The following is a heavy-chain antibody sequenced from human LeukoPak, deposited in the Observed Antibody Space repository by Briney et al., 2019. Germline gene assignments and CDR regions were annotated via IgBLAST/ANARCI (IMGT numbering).Heavy chain of an antibody. D-gene: IGHD3-10*01. V-gene: IGHV1-2*02. Sequence: ASVKVSCKASGYTFTGYYMHWVQQAPGQGLEWMGWINPNSGGTNYAQKFQGRVTMTRDTSISTAYMELSRLRSDDTAVYYCARALLLWFGELSEPQDYWGQGTLVTVSS. J-gene: IGHJ4*02. CDR2: INPNSGGT. CDR1: GYTFTGYY. CDR3: ARALLLWFGELSEPQDY.